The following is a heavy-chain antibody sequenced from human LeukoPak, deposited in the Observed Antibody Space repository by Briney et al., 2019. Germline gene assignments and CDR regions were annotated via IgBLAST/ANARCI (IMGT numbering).Heavy chain of an antibody. CDR3: ARGTKYYDILSTGYYYYYMDV. Sequence: ASVTVSCKTSGGTFSSYTISWVRQAPGQGLEWMGGIIPIFGTANYAQKFQGRVTITADESTSTAYMELSSLRSEDTAVYYCARGTKYYDILSTGYYYYYMDVWGKETTVTISS. CDR1: GGTFSSYT. J-gene: IGHJ6*03. V-gene: IGHV1-69*13. D-gene: IGHD3-9*01. CDR2: IIPIFGTA.